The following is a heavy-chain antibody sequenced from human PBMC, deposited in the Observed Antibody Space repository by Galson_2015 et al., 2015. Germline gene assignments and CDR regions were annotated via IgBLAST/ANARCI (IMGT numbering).Heavy chain of an antibody. J-gene: IGHJ5*02. V-gene: IGHV3-30-3*01. Sequence: SMRLSCAASGFTFSSYALHWVRQAPGKGLEWVAVISYDGSHKYYADSVKGRFTISRDNSKNTLYLQMNSLRAEDTAVYYCARAWGYFDWFGANWFDPWGQGTLVTVSS. CDR1: GFTFSSYA. D-gene: IGHD3-9*01. CDR2: ISYDGSHK. CDR3: ARAWGYFDWFGANWFDP.